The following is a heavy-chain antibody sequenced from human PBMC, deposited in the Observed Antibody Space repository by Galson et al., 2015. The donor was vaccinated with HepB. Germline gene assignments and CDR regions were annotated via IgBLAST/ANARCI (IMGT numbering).Heavy chain of an antibody. V-gene: IGHV1-24*01. D-gene: IGHD3-3*01. CDR2: FDPEEGKI. CDR1: GYNLSEIS. J-gene: IGHJ4*02. Sequence: SVKVSCKVSGYNLSEISMHWVRQAAGKGLEWMGGFDPEEGKIIYAEKFQGRVTLTEDTSTDTAYMELSSLRSEDTAVYYCTTPPPHNDFWSGFLYWGQGTLATVSS. CDR3: TTPPPHNDFWSGFLY.